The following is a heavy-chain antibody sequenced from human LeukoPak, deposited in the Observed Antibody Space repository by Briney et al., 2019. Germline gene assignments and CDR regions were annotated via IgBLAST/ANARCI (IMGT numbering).Heavy chain of an antibody. D-gene: IGHD2-15*01. V-gene: IGHV4-59*07. J-gene: IGHJ4*02. CDR2: IYYSGST. CDR1: GGSISSYY. CDR3: ARGGGLHPFDY. Sequence: SDTLSLTCTVSGGSISSYYWRWIRQPPGKGLEWIGYIYYSGSTNYNPSLKSRVTISVDTSKNQFSLKLSSVTAADTAVYYCARGGGLHPFDYWGQGTLVSVSS.